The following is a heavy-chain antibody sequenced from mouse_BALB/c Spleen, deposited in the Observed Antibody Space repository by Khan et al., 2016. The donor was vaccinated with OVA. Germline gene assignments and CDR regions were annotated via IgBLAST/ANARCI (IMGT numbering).Heavy chain of an antibody. Sequence: QVQLQQSGAELARPWASVRMSCKASGYTFTSNTMHWGKERPGQDLEWIGYINPSSGYTNYNQNFKNKTTLTADKSSSTAYMQLSSLTSEDSAVYYCAGRTTGYTLAYWGQGTSVTVSS. CDR1: GYTFTSNT. J-gene: IGHJ4*01. CDR3: AGRTTGYTLAY. CDR2: INPSSGYT. V-gene: IGHV1-4*01. D-gene: IGHD2-14*01.